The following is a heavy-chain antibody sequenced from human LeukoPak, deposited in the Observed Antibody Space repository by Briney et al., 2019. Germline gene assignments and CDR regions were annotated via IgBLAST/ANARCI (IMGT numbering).Heavy chain of an antibody. J-gene: IGHJ1*01. D-gene: IGHD2-15*01. CDR1: GFSIGTFS. CDR3: ARTTGYCSGGNCYRYFQK. Sequence: GGSLRLSCVASGFSIGTFSMDWVRQTPGKGLEWISYISHDGSIAYYADSVKGRFTISRDNAKNSLYLQMNSLRAEDTAVYYCARTTGYCSGGNCYRYFQKWGQGTLVTVSS. V-gene: IGHV3-48*04. CDR2: ISHDGSIA.